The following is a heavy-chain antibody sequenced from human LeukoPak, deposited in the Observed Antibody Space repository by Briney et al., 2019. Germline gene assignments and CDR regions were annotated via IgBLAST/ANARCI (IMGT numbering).Heavy chain of an antibody. J-gene: IGHJ6*02. D-gene: IGHD3-10*01. CDR2: INPSGGST. CDR3: ARGQQEDLWFGEPGPPYYYYGMDV. CDR1: GYTFTSYY. Sequence: ASVKVSCKASGYTFTSYYMHWVRQAPGQGLEWMGIINPSGGSTSYAQKFQGRVTMTRDTSTSTVYMELSSLRSEDTAVYYCARGQQEDLWFGEPGPPYYYYGMDVWGQGTTDTVSS. V-gene: IGHV1-46*01.